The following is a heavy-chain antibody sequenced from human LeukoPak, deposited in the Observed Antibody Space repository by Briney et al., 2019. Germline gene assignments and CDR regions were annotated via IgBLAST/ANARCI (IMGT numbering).Heavy chain of an antibody. D-gene: IGHD3-3*01. CDR2: ISAYNGNT. J-gene: IGHJ4*02. Sequence: ASVKVSCKASGYTFTSYDINWVRQAPGQGLEWVGWISAYNGNTNYAQKLQGRVTMTTDTSTSTAYMELRSLRSDDTAVYYCARSITIFGGDDYWGQGTLVTVSS. CDR1: GYTFTSYD. CDR3: ARSITIFGGDDY. V-gene: IGHV1-18*01.